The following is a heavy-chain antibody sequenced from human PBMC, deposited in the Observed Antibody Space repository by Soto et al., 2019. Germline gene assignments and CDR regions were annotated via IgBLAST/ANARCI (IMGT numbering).Heavy chain of an antibody. CDR3: AKDNGFGAYYGMDV. J-gene: IGHJ6*02. D-gene: IGHD3-10*01. V-gene: IGHV3-30*18. CDR2: ISYDGSNK. Sequence: QVQLVESGGGVVQPGRSLRLSCAASGFTFSSYGMHWVRQAPGKGLEWVAVISYDGSNKYYADSVKGRFTISRDNSKNTLYRQMNSLRAEDTAVYYCAKDNGFGAYYGMDVWGQGTTVTVSS. CDR1: GFTFSSYG.